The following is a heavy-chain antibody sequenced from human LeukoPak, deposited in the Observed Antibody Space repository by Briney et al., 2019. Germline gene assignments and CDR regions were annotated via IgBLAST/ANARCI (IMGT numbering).Heavy chain of an antibody. CDR1: GGSISSYY. Sequence: SETLSLTCTVSGGSISSYYWSWLRQPPGKGLEWIGYIYYSGSTNYNPSLKSRITISVDTSKNQFSLKLSSVTAADTAVYYCARGYCSGGSCYHNFDYWGQGTLVTVSS. V-gene: IGHV4-59*08. D-gene: IGHD2-15*01. CDR3: ARGYCSGGSCYHNFDY. J-gene: IGHJ4*02. CDR2: IYYSGST.